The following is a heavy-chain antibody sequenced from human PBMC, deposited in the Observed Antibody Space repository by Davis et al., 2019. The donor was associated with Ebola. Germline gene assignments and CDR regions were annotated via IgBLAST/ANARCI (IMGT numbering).Heavy chain of an antibody. CDR1: GYTFSTYA. V-gene: IGHV1-3*01. J-gene: IGHJ4*02. D-gene: IGHD3-10*01. CDR3: ARGVGEFIDY. CDR2: INAGNGNT. Sequence: ASVKVSCKASGYTFSTYAMHWVRQAPGQRLEWMGWINAGNGNTKYSQKLQGRVSITRDTSASTAYMELSSLRSEDTAVYYCARGVGEFIDYWGQGTLVTVSS.